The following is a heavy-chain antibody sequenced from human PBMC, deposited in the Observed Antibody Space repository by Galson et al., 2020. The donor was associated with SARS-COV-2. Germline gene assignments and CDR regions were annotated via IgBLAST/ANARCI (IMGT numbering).Heavy chain of an antibody. J-gene: IGHJ4*02. CDR2: ISSSSSYT. CDR1: GFTFSDYY. CDR3: ARDGYSCSWPYDYILDY. D-gene: IGHD6-13*01. Sequence: KIGESLKIPCATSGFTFSDYYMSWIRQAPRKGLEWVSYISSSSSYTNYADSVKGRFTISRDNAQNSLYLQMDNLRTYYTAVYYFARDGYSCSWPYDYILDYWGQGTLVTVSS. V-gene: IGHV3-11*05.